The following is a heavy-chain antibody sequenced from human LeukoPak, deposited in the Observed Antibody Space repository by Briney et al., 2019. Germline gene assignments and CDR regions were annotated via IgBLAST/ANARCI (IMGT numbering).Heavy chain of an antibody. V-gene: IGHV3-74*01. CDR3: ARAYCSVGTCRTRNWFDP. CDR1: GFTFSSYW. J-gene: IGHJ5*02. Sequence: GGSLRLSCAASGFTFSSYWMHWVRQAPGKGLVWVSRINSDGSTTTYADSVKGRFTISRDNAKNTLYLQMNSLRAEDTAVYYCARAYCSVGTCRTRNWFDPWGQGTLVTVSS. D-gene: IGHD2-15*01. CDR2: INSDGSTT.